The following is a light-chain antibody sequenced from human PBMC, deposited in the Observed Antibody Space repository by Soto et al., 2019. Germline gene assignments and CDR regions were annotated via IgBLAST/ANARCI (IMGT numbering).Light chain of an antibody. CDR2: GNS. CDR1: SSNVGAGYD. J-gene: IGLJ3*02. Sequence: QSVLTQPPSVSGAPGQRVTISCTGSSSNVGAGYDVHWYQQLPGTAPKLLIYGNSNRSSGVPDRFSGSKSGTSASLAITGLQAEDEADYYCQSYDRSLSGSVFGGGTKLTVL. V-gene: IGLV1-40*01. CDR3: QSYDRSLSGSV.